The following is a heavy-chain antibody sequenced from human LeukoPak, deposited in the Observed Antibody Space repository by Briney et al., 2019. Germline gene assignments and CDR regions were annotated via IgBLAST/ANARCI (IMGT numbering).Heavy chain of an antibody. J-gene: IGHJ4*02. D-gene: IGHD1/OR15-1a*01. Sequence: GGSLRLSCVASGLSFRSYAMNWVRQAPGKGLEWVSSINGAGGITYYADSVKGRFTISRDNSKGTLYLQMNSLRAEDTAVYYCAKDQYNWNTDYWGQGTLVTVSS. CDR2: INGAGGIT. V-gene: IGHV3-23*01. CDR1: GLSFRSYA. CDR3: AKDQYNWNTDY.